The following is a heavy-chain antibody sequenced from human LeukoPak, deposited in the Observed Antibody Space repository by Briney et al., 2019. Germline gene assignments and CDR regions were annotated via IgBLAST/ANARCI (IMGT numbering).Heavy chain of an antibody. CDR1: GGSFSGYY. CDR2: INHSGST. J-gene: IGHJ4*02. V-gene: IGHV4-34*01. CDR3: ARVTAPGYCSSTSCYLDY. D-gene: IGHD2-2*01. Sequence: PSETLSLTCAVYGGSFSGYYWSWIRQPPGKGLEWIGEINHSGSTNYNPSLKSRVTISVDTSKNQFSLKLSSVTAADTAVYYCARVTAPGYCSSTSCYLDYWGQGTLVTVSS.